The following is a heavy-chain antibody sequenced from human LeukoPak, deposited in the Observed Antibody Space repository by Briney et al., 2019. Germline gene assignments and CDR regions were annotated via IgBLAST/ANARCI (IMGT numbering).Heavy chain of an antibody. V-gene: IGHV4-34*01. CDR2: INHSGST. D-gene: IGHD3-22*01. CDR3: ARGRAHYYDSSGYYYRKAFDI. CDR1: GRSLSGYY. J-gene: IGHJ3*02. Sequence: SETLSLTCAVYGRSLSGYYWSWIRQPPGKGLEWIGEINHSGSTNYNPSLKSRVTRSVDTSKNQFSLKLSSVTAADTAVYYCARGRAHYYDSSGYYYRKAFDIWGQGTMVTVSS.